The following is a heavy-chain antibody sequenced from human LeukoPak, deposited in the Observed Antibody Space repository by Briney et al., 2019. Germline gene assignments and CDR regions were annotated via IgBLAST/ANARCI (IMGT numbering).Heavy chain of an antibody. D-gene: IGHD3-22*01. V-gene: IGHV4-4*02. J-gene: IGHJ4*02. CDR1: GGSISSSNW. CDR3: ARVYYDSSGYPGGFDY. CDR2: IYHSGST. Sequence: KSSETLSLTCTVSGGSISSSNWWSWVRQPPGKGLEWIGEIYHSGSTNYNPSLKSRVTISVDTSKNQFSLKLSSVTAADTAVYYCARVYYDSSGYPGGFDYWGQGTLVTVSS.